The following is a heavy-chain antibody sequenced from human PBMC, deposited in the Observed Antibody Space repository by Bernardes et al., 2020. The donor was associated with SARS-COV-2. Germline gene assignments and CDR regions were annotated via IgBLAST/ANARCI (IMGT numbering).Heavy chain of an antibody. Sequence: SQPLSLTCTVSDGSISSRSYYWGSIRQPPGKGLEWIGSISYSGSTYYNPSLKSRVTISVDTSKGQFSLHLSSVTATDTAVYFCARQGTTISTSRPIHPFDIWGQGTMVTVSS. CDR1: DGSISSRSYY. V-gene: IGHV4-39*01. CDR2: ISYSGST. D-gene: IGHD4-4*01. CDR3: ARQGTTISTSRPIHPFDI. J-gene: IGHJ3*02.